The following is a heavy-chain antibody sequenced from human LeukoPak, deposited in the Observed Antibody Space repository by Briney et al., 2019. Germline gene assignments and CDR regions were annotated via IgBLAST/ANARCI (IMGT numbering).Heavy chain of an antibody. V-gene: IGHV1-2*06. D-gene: IGHD6-19*01. Sequence: ASVKVSCKASGGTFSSYAISWVRQAPGQGLEWMGRITPNSGGTNYAQKFQGRVTMTRDTSISTAYMELSRLRSDDTAVYYCAFGRAVVGDTFDIWGQGTMVTVSS. CDR2: ITPNSGGT. J-gene: IGHJ3*02. CDR3: AFGRAVVGDTFDI. CDR1: GGTFSSYA.